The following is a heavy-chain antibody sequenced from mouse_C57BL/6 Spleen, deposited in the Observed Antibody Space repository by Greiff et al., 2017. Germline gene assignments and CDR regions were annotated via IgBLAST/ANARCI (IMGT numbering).Heavy chain of an antibody. CDR2: IYWDDDK. J-gene: IGHJ4*01. CDR3: ARLYNNYAYAMDY. Sequence: QVTLKVSGPGILQSSQTLSLTCSFSGFSLSTSGMGVSWIRQPSGKGLEWLAHIYWDDDKRYNTFLKSRLTISKDTSRNQVFLKITSVDTADTATYYWARLYNNYAYAMDYWGQGTSVTVSS. V-gene: IGHV8-12*01. D-gene: IGHD2-5*01. CDR1: GFSLSTSGMG.